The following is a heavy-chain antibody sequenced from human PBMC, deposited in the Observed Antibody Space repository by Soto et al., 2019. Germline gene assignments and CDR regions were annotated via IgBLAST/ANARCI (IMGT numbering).Heavy chain of an antibody. CDR1: GFTFSSYG. V-gene: IGHV3-30*18. J-gene: IGHJ5*02. CDR2: ISYDGSNK. Sequence: QVQLVESGGGVVQPGRSLRLSCAASGFTFSSYGMHWVRQAPGKGLEWVAVISYDGSNKYYADSVRGRFTISRANSKNTRYLQMNSLRAEDTAVYYCAKGRYCISTSCVARFPRDWFAPWGQGTLVTVSS. D-gene: IGHD2-2*01. CDR3: AKGRYCISTSCVARFPRDWFAP.